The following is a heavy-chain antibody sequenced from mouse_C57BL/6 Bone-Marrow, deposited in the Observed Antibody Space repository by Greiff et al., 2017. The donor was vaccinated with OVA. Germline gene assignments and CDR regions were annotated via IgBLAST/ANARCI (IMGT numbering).Heavy chain of an antibody. J-gene: IGHJ2*01. V-gene: IGHV1-64*01. CDR1: GYTFTSYW. CDR2: IHPNSGST. Sequence: QVQLQQPGAELVKPGASVKMSCKASGYTFTSYWITWVKQRPGQGLEWIGMIHPNSGSTNYNEKFKSKATLTVDKSSSTAYMQLSSLTSEDSAVYYGAVYGSKDFDYWGQGTTLTVSS. D-gene: IGHD1-1*01. CDR3: AVYGSKDFDY.